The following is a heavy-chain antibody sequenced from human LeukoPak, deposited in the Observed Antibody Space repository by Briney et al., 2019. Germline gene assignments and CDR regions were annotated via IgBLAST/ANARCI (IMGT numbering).Heavy chain of an antibody. V-gene: IGHV1-69*05. CDR3: ARVVAAAGENWFDP. J-gene: IGHJ5*02. D-gene: IGHD6-13*01. CDR2: VIPIFGTA. CDR1: GGTFSSYA. Sequence: SVKVSCKASGGTFSSYAISWVRQAPGQGLEWMGGVIPIFGTANYAQKFQGRVTITTDESTSTAYMELSSLRSEDTAVYYCARVVAAAGENWFDPWGQGTLVTVSS.